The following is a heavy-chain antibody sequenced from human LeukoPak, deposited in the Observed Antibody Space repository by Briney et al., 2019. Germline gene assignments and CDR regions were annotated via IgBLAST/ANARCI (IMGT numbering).Heavy chain of an antibody. CDR1: GYTFTSYY. CDR2: IDPESGDT. Sequence: ASVKVSCKASGYTFTSYYMHWLRQAPGQGLEWMGWIDPESGDTNYAQKFQDKITMTRDTYMKTGYMELSSLRYDDTAVYYCARVDGAFDIWGQGTMVTVSS. CDR3: ARVDGAFDI. V-gene: IGHV1-2*02. J-gene: IGHJ3*02.